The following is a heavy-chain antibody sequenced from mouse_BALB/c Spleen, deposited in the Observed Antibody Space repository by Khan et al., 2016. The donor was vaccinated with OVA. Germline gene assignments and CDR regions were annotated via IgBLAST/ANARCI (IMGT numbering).Heavy chain of an antibody. CDR3: ARYGNYEGAMDY. Sequence: QVQLQQSGAELAKPGASVKMSCKASGYTFTSYWMHWVKQRPGQGLEWIGYINPSTGYTEYNQKFKDKATLTADKSSSTAYMQLLSLASEDAAVYYCARYGNYEGAMDYWGQGTSVTGSS. D-gene: IGHD2-1*01. CDR1: GYTFTSYW. J-gene: IGHJ4*01. V-gene: IGHV1-7*01. CDR2: INPSTGYT.